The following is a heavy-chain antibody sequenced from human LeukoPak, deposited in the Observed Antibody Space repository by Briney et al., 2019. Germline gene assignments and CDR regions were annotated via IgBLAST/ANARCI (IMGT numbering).Heavy chain of an antibody. CDR3: AKGAVAGFGHRYHYYYMDV. J-gene: IGHJ6*03. Sequence: GGSLRLSCAASGFTFSSYAMSWVRQAPGKGLEWVSAISGSGGSTYYADSVKGRFTISRDNSKNTLYLQMNSLRAEDTAVYYCAKGAVAGFGHRYHYYYMDVWGKGTTVTVSS. CDR2: ISGSGGST. V-gene: IGHV3-23*01. D-gene: IGHD6-19*01. CDR1: GFTFSSYA.